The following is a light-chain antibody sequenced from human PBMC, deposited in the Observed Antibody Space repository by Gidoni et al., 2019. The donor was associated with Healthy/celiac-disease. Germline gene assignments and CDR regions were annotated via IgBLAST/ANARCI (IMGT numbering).Light chain of an antibody. Sequence: DIQMTQSPSSLSASVGDRVTITCRASQGISNYLAWYLHKPGKVPKLLIFAASTLQSGVPSRFSGSGSGTDFTLTISSLQPEDVATYYCQKYNSAPWTFGQGTKVEIK. CDR1: QGISNY. CDR2: AAS. CDR3: QKYNSAPWT. V-gene: IGKV1-27*01. J-gene: IGKJ1*01.